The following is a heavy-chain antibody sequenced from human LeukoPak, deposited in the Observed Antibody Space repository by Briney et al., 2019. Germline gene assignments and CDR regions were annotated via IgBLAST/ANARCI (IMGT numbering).Heavy chain of an antibody. J-gene: IGHJ4*02. D-gene: IGHD3-10*01. Sequence: GGSLRLSXAASGFTFTDSYMTWLRQAPGKGLEWISYISSHGSTIYYADSVKGRFTISRDSANNSLYLQMNSLTAADTALYFCARVNMIRGVIDYWGQGTLVTVSS. CDR1: GFTFTDSY. CDR2: ISSHGSTI. CDR3: ARVNMIRGVIDY. V-gene: IGHV3-11*04.